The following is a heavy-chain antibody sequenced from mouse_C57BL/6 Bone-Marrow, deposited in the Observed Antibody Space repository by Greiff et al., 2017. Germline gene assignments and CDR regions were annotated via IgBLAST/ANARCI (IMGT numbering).Heavy chain of an antibody. CDR2: IDPSDSET. CDR3: ARGRFVWYFDV. J-gene: IGHJ1*03. V-gene: IGHV1-52*01. Sequence: QVQLQQSGAELVRPGSSVKLSCKASGYTFTSYWMHWVKQRPIQGLEWIGNIDPSDSETHYNQKFKDKATLTVDKSSSTAYMQLSSLTSEDSAVYYCARGRFVWYFDVWGTGTTVTVSS. CDR1: GYTFTSYW.